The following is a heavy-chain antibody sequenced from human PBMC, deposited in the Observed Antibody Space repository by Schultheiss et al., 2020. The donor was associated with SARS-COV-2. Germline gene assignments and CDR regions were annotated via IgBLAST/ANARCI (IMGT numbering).Heavy chain of an antibody. CDR1: GGSISSYY. V-gene: IGHV4-59*01. Sequence: SETLSLTCTVSGGSISSYYWNWIRQPPGKGLEWIGYIYYSGSTNYSPSLKSRVTISVDTSKNQFSLKLSSVTAADTAVYYCERESCTSGVCYIDYWGQGTLVTVSS. J-gene: IGHJ4*02. CDR2: IYYSGST. D-gene: IGHD2-8*01. CDR3: ERESCTSGVCYIDY.